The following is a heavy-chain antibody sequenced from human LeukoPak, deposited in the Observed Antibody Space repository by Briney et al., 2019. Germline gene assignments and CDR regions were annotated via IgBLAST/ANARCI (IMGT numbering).Heavy chain of an antibody. J-gene: IGHJ4*02. CDR2: IYYSGSS. Sequence: SETLSLTCSVSGGSISSSSYYWGWIRQPPGKGLEWIGSIYYSGSSCSNPSLNSRVTISVDTSKNQFSLKLSSVTAADTAVYYCARRLDVDYWGQGTLVTVSS. CDR1: GGSISSSSYY. CDR3: ARRLDVDY. V-gene: IGHV4-39*01.